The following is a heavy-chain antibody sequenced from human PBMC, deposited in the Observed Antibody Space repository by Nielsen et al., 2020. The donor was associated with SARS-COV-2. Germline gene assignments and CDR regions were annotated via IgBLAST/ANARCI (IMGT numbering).Heavy chain of an antibody. D-gene: IGHD2/OR15-2a*01. CDR3: ARPTFLPVARGSNSFDAFDM. CDR2: IYSGGST. V-gene: IGHV3-66*01. Sequence: GESLKISCAASGFTVSSNYMSWVRQAPGKGLEWVSVIYSGGSTYYADSVKGRFTISRDDSKNTAYLQMNSLKTEDTAVYYCARPTFLPVARGSNSFDAFDMWGQGTMVTVSS. CDR1: GFTVSSNY. J-gene: IGHJ3*02.